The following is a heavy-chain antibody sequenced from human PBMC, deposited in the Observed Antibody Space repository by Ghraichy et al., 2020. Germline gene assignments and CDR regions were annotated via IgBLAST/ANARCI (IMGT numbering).Heavy chain of an antibody. J-gene: IGHJ4*02. Sequence: GGSLRLSCAASEFTFSDYWMTWVRQAPGKGLEWVANIKPDGREKYYVDSVKGRFTISRDNAKNSLYLQMNSLRAEDTAVYYCARDAYRNGSWAKPRRFDSWGQGTLVTVSS. CDR2: IKPDGREK. CDR3: ARDAYRNGSWAKPRRFDS. V-gene: IGHV3-7*03. D-gene: IGHD5-18*01. CDR1: EFTFSDYW.